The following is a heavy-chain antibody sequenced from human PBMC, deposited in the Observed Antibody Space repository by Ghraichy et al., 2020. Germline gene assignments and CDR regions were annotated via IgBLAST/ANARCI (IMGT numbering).Heavy chain of an antibody. D-gene: IGHD3-22*01. CDR2: INPNSGGT. J-gene: IGHJ6*02. CDR3: ARDYYDSSGYFIDYYGMDV. CDR1: GYTFTGYY. V-gene: IGHV1-2*06. Sequence: ASVKVSCKASGYTFTGYYMHWVRQAPGQGLEWMGRINPNSGGTNYAQKIQGRVTMTRDTSISTAYMELSRLRSDDTAVYYCARDYYDSSGYFIDYYGMDVWGQGTTVTVSS.